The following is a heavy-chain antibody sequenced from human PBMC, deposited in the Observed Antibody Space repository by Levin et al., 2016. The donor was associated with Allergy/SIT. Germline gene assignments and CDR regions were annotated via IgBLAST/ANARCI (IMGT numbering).Heavy chain of an antibody. CDR3: ARDPFRGALDF. Sequence: WIRQPPGKGLEWVANTKQDGSEEYYVDSVRGRFTVSRDNAKNSLYLQMNGLRVEDTAVYYCARDPFRGALDFWGQGALVTVSS. J-gene: IGHJ4*02. CDR2: TKQDGSEE. V-gene: IGHV3-7*01. D-gene: IGHD4/OR15-4a*01.